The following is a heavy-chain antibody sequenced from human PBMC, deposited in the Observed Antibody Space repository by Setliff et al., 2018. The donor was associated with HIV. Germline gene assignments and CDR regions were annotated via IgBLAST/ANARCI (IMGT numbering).Heavy chain of an antibody. CDR3: ARDYLYYNMYNGSPVYGMDV. D-gene: IGHD3-10*01. CDR2: ISYDGSNK. V-gene: IGHV3-30*04. J-gene: IGHJ6*02. Sequence: GGSLRLSCAASGFTFSSYAMHWVRQAPGKGLEWAAIISYDGSNKYYADSVKGRFTISRDNSKNTLYLLMNSLRVEDTAVYYCARDYLYYNMYNGSPVYGMDVWGQGTTVTVSS. CDR1: GFTFSSYA.